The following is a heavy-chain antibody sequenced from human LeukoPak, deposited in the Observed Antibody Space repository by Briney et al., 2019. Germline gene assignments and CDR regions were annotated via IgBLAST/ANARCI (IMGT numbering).Heavy chain of an antibody. CDR1: GFTFSTYS. J-gene: IGHJ4*02. CDR2: ISSSSSYI. CDR3: ARAGHIVVGPDY. D-gene: IGHD2-21*01. V-gene: IGHV3-21*01. Sequence: GGSLRLSCAASGFTFSTYSMNWVRQAPGKGLEWVSSISSSSSYINYAGSVKGRFTISRDNAKNSVYLQMNSLRAEDTAVYYCARAGHIVVGPDYWGQGTLVTVSS.